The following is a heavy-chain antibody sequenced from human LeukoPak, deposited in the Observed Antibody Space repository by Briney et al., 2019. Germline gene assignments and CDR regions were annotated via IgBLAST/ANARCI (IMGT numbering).Heavy chain of an antibody. CDR1: GYTFTGYY. J-gene: IGHJ4*02. Sequence: ASVRVSCKASGYTFTGYYMHWVRQAPGQGLEWMGWISAYNGDTNYAQKLQGRVTMTTDTSTSTAYMELRSLRSDDTAVYYCARDSVAMSTIRDFGYWGQGTLVTVSS. D-gene: IGHD5-24*01. V-gene: IGHV1-18*04. CDR3: ARDSVAMSTIRDFGY. CDR2: ISAYNGDT.